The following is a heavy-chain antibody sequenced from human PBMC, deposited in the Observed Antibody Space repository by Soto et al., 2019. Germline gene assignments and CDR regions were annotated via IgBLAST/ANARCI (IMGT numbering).Heavy chain of an antibody. CDR1: ESAFRGYG. CDR2: ITSAGAT. J-gene: IGHJ4*02. V-gene: IGHV3-23*01. D-gene: IGHD5-12*01. CDR3: AHRAIYTVATDY. Sequence: EVQVLESGGGLVQPGGSLRLSCAASESAFRGYGMSWVRQAPGKGLEWVSCITSAGATHYADSVKGRFSIFRDTSRNILLLQMNKLRAEDTAIYYCAHRAIYTVATDYRGKGTLVTVSS.